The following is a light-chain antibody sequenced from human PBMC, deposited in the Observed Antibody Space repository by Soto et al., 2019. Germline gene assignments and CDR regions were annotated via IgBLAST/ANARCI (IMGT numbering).Light chain of an antibody. Sequence: SYELTQPPSVSVSPGQTASITCSGDKLGNQFVYWYQQKPGQSPVLVIYQDTKRPSGIPDRFSGSNSGNTATLTISGTQTMDEADYYCQAWDSSTYVFGTGTKVTVL. V-gene: IGLV3-1*01. CDR1: KLGNQF. CDR2: QDT. CDR3: QAWDSSTYV. J-gene: IGLJ1*01.